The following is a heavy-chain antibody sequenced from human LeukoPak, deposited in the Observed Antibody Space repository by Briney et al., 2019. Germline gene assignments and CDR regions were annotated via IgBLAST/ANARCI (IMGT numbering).Heavy chain of an antibody. D-gene: IGHD4/OR15-4a*01. J-gene: IGHJ5*02. CDR1: GFTFSSFA. V-gene: IGHV3-23*01. Sequence: GSLRLSCSPSGFTFSSFAMSGVRQAPGEGVEWVLGISGSVGSTNYADSMKGRFTISRDNSKNTLYLKINSLRAEDTAVYYCAKAFSVGVTMMRGPFDPWGQGTPVTVSS. CDR3: AKAFSVGVTMMRGPFDP. CDR2: ISGSVGST.